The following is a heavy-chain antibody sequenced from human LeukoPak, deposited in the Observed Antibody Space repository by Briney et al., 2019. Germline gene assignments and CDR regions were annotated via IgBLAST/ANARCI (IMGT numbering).Heavy chain of an antibody. D-gene: IGHD1-26*01. Sequence: PSETLSLICTVSGYSISSGYYWGWIRQPPGKGLEWIGSIYHSGSTYYNPSLKSRVTISVDTSKNQFSLKLSSVTAADTAVYYCARGGQSPEPFFDYWGQGTLVTVSS. V-gene: IGHV4-38-2*02. J-gene: IGHJ4*02. CDR2: IYHSGST. CDR1: GYSISSGYY. CDR3: ARGGQSPEPFFDY.